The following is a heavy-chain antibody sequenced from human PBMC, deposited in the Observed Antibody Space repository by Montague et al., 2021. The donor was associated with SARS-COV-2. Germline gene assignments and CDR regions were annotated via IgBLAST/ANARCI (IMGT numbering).Heavy chain of an antibody. J-gene: IGHJ4*02. Sequence: ILSLTCTVSGGSISSGGYYWSWIRQHPGKGLEWIGYIYYSGSTYYNPSLKSRVTISVDTSKNQFSLKLSSVTAADTAVYYCARASGKKTIFGVVISYFDYWGQGTLVTVSS. CDR3: ARASGKKTIFGVVISYFDY. CDR1: GGSISSGGYY. D-gene: IGHD3-3*01. CDR2: IYYSGST. V-gene: IGHV4-31*03.